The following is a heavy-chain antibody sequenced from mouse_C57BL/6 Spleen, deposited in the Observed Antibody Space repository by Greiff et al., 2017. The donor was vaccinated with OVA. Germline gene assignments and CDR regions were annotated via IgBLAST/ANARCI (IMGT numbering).Heavy chain of an antibody. V-gene: IGHV14-4*01. CDR1: GFNIKDDY. Sequence: EVQLQQSGAELVRPGASLKLSCTASGFNIKDDYMHWVKQRPEQGLEWIGWIDPENGDTEYASKFQGKATITADTSSNTAYLQPSSLTSEDTAVYYCTTGGVVTTRGAMDYWGQGTSVTVSS. CDR2: IDPENGDT. J-gene: IGHJ4*01. CDR3: TTGGVVTTRGAMDY. D-gene: IGHD2-2*01.